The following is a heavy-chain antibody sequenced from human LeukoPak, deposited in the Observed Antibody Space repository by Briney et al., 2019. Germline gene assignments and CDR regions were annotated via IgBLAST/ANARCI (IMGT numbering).Heavy chain of an antibody. CDR2: INGDASST. V-gene: IGHV3-74*01. CDR1: GFTFSSYA. J-gene: IGHJ5*02. D-gene: IGHD2-8*01. CDR3: ARGGFTNGFDP. Sequence: PGGSLRLSCAASGFTFSSYAMSWVRQAPGKGPVWVSRINGDASSTSYADSVRGRFTISRDNAKNTLFLQMSSLRDEDTAVYYCARGGFTNGFDPWGQGTLVTVSS.